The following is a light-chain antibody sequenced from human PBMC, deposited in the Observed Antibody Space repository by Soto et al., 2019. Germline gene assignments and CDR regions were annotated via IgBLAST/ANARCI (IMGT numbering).Light chain of an antibody. V-gene: IGLV2-14*01. J-gene: IGLJ1*01. CDR1: SSDVGGYNY. CDR2: EVS. CDR3: SSYTSTSTRV. Sequence: QSALTQPAFVSGSPGQSITISCTGTSSDVGGYNYVSWYQHPPGKAPKLMISEVSNRPSGVSNRFSGSKSGNTASLTISGLQAEDEADYYCSSYTSTSTRVFGPGTKAPS.